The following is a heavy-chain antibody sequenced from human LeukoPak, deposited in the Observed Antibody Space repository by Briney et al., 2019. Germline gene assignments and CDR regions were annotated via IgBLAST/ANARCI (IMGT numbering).Heavy chain of an antibody. Sequence: PGGSLRLSCAASGFTFDDYAMHWVRQAPGKGLEWVSGISWNSGSIGYADSVKGRFTISRDNAKNSLYLQMNSLRAEDTALYYCAKGTLTGYYSAWFDPWGQGTLVTVSS. J-gene: IGHJ5*02. CDR1: GFTFDDYA. CDR2: ISWNSGSI. V-gene: IGHV3-9*01. D-gene: IGHD3-9*01. CDR3: AKGTLTGYYSAWFDP.